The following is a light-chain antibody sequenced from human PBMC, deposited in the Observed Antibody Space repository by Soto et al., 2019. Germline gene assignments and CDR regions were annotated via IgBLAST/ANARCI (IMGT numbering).Light chain of an antibody. V-gene: IGKV3-15*01. J-gene: IGKJ1*01. Sequence: EIVMTQCPATLSVSPGERATLSCRASQSVSSNLAWYQQKPGQAPRLLIYGASTRATGIPARFSGSGSGTEVTLTISSLQSEDFAVYYCQHYNNWPPWTFGQGTKVEIK. CDR1: QSVSSN. CDR2: GAS. CDR3: QHYNNWPPWT.